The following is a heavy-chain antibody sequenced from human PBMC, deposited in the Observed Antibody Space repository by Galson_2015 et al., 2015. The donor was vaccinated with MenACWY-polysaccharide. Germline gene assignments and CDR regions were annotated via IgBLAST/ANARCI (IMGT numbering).Heavy chain of an antibody. CDR2: INTDGSST. Sequence: SLRLSCAASGFTFGTYWVHWVRQAPGEGLVWVSRINTDGSSTSYADSVKGRFTVSRDNAKNTAYLQMNSLRAEDTAVYYCARDPHCGAGCSIHDAFDVWGQGTKVTVSS. CDR3: ARDPHCGAGCSIHDAFDV. D-gene: IGHD2-21*02. J-gene: IGHJ3*01. V-gene: IGHV3-74*01. CDR1: GFTFGTYW.